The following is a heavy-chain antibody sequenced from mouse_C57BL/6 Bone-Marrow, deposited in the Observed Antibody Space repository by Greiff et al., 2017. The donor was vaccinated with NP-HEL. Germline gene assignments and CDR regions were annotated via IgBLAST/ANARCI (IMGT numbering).Heavy chain of an antibody. CDR1: GYTFTSYW. CDR3: ARLYGYAFDY. J-gene: IGHJ2*01. D-gene: IGHD2-2*01. Sequence: VRLQQPGAELVRPGSSVKLSCKASGYTFTSYWMHWVKQRPIQGLEWIGNIDPSDSETHYNQKFKDKATLTVDKSSSTAYMQLSSLTSEDSAVYYCARLYGYAFDYWGQGTTLTVSS. V-gene: IGHV1-52*01. CDR2: IDPSDSET.